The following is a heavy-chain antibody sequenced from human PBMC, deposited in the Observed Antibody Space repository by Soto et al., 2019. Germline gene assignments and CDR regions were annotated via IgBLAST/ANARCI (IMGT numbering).Heavy chain of an antibody. V-gene: IGHV4-34*01. Sequence: SETRSLTCAVYGGCLSGYYWSWIRQPPGKGLEWIGEINRSGSTNYNPSLKSRVTMSVYTSKNHFSLNLRSVTAADTAVYYCARRAAAGIGYYYYYYGMDVWGQGTTVTVSS. D-gene: IGHD6-13*01. CDR2: INRSGST. CDR3: ARRAAAGIGYYYYYYGMDV. CDR1: GGCLSGYY. J-gene: IGHJ6*02.